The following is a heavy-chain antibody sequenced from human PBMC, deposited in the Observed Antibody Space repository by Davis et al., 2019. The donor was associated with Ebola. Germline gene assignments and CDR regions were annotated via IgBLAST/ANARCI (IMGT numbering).Heavy chain of an antibody. CDR2: IIPIMGSP. CDR3: ARTARGIEANCGGDCYSFDS. V-gene: IGHV1-69*13. Sequence: SVKVSCKVSGGTFSSYAITWLRQAPGQGLEWMGGIIPIMGSPNYAQKFQGRVTINADESTSTAYMELRSLRSEDTAIYYCARTARGIEANCGGDCYSFDSWGQGTLVTVSS. J-gene: IGHJ4*02. D-gene: IGHD2-21*02. CDR1: GGTFSSYA.